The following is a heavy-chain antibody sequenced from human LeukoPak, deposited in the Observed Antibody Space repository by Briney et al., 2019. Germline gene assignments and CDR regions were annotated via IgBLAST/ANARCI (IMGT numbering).Heavy chain of an antibody. V-gene: IGHV3-48*04. CDR2: ISSISSTI. J-gene: IGHJ4*02. Sequence: PGGSLRLSCAVSGLTFSSYSMNWVRQAPGKGLEWVSYISSISSTIYYADSVKGRFTISRDNDKNSLYLQVNRLRAEDTAVYYCARKTPDSSGYYFDYWGKGTLVTVSS. D-gene: IGHD3-22*01. CDR1: GLTFSSYS. CDR3: ARKTPDSSGYYFDY.